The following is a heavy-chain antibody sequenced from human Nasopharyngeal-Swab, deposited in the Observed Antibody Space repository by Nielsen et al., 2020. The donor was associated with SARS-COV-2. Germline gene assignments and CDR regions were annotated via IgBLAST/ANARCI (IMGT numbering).Heavy chain of an antibody. CDR1: GLTFSAYW. CDR3: VKHQGSSSDQ. J-gene: IGHJ4*02. V-gene: IGHV3-7*02. CDR2: IKQDGGAE. Sequence: GGSLRLSCAASGLTFSAYWMSWVRQAPGKGLEWVAFIKQDGGAESYVASVKGRFTISRDNPRNSLYLQMNSLRVEDTAVYYCVKHQGSSSDQWGQGTLVTVSS.